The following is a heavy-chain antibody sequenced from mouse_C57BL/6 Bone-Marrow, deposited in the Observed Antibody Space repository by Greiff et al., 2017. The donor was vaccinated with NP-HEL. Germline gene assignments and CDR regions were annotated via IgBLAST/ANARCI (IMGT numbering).Heavy chain of an antibody. CDR1: GYTFTSYG. Sequence: VQLQESGAELARPGASVKLSCKASGYTFTSYGISWVKQRTGQGLEWIGEIYPRSGNTYYNEKFKGKATLTAEKSSSTAYMELRSLTSEDSAVYFCARKGVYGSSFFWYFDVWGTGTTVTVSS. CDR2: IYPRSGNT. D-gene: IGHD1-1*01. CDR3: ARKGVYGSSFFWYFDV. J-gene: IGHJ1*03. V-gene: IGHV1-81*01.